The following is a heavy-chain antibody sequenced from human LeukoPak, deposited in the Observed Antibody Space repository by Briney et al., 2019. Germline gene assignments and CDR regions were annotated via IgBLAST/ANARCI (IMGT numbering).Heavy chain of an antibody. J-gene: IGHJ4*02. D-gene: IGHD5-12*01. Sequence: SETLSLTCTVSGGSISSRSYYWGWIRQSPGKGLEWIVSIYYGRTTYYNPSLNSRVTISVVTSKNQFSLQLNSVTAADTAVYYCVRHDGRGGATMGALDSWGQGSLVTVSS. CDR1: GGSISSRSYY. V-gene: IGHV4-39*01. CDR3: VRHDGRGGATMGALDS. CDR2: IYYGRTT.